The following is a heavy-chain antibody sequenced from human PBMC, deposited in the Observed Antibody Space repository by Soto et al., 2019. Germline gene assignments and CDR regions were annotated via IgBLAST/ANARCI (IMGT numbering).Heavy chain of an antibody. J-gene: IGHJ3*02. CDR2: IYYSGST. CDR1: GGSISSYY. Sequence: PSETLSLTCTVSGGSISSYYWSWIRQPPGKGLEWIGYIYYSGSTNYNPSLKSRVTISVDTSKKQFSLKLSSVTAADTAVYYCARGARRADAFDIWGQGTMVTVSS. CDR3: ARGARRADAFDI. V-gene: IGHV4-59*01.